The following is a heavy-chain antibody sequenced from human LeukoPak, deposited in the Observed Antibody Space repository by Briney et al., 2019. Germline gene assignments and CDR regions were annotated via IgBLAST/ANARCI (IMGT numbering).Heavy chain of an antibody. CDR3: ASLGFNYYDSSGLPYYYYGMDV. Sequence: ASVTVSCKASGYAFTSYAMHWVRQAPGQRLEWMGWINAGNGNTKYSQKFQGRVTITRDTSASTAYMELSSLRSEDTAVYYCASLGFNYYDSSGLPYYYYGMDVWGQGTTVTVSS. CDR2: INAGNGNT. V-gene: IGHV1-3*01. J-gene: IGHJ6*02. CDR1: GYAFTSYA. D-gene: IGHD3-22*01.